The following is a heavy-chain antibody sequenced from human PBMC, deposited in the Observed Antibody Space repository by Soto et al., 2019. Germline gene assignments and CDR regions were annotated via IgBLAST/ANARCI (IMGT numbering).Heavy chain of an antibody. J-gene: IGHJ6*03. V-gene: IGHV3-74*01. CDR1: GFTVSNYW. CDR2: INSDGSVS. D-gene: IGHD2-15*01. Sequence: EVQLVESGGGLVQPGGSLRLSCAASGFTVSNYWMYWVRQAPGKGLVWVSRINSDGSVSSYADSVKGRLTISRDNVKNTLYLHMDSLRAEDTAVYYCARGDCVGGTCYSLAGSFYYDMDVWGKGPTVTVFS. CDR3: ARGDCVGGTCYSLAGSFYYDMDV.